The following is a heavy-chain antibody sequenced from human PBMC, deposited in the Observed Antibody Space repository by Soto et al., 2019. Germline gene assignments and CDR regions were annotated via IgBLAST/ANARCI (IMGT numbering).Heavy chain of an antibody. CDR2: IIPYYNTL. D-gene: IGHD6-13*01. Sequence: QAQVVQSGAEVRKPGSSVKLSCKASEGTYNSYAIAWVRQAPGQGLEWMGGIIPYYNTLNYAQKFQDRVTITADDSTNTVYMELSSLRSDDTAVYFCASAASRWYPYFFDSWAQGTLVTVSS. CDR1: EGTYNSYA. J-gene: IGHJ4*02. V-gene: IGHV1-69*01. CDR3: ASAASRWYPYFFDS.